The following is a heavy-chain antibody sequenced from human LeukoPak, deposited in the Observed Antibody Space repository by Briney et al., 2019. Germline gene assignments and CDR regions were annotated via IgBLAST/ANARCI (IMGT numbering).Heavy chain of an antibody. CDR1: GFSFSYYY. Sequence: GGSLRLSCAASGFSFSYYYMTWIRQAPGKGLEWISYISNSGATIYYADSVKGRFTISRDNAKNSLFLQMNSLRAEDTAIYYCARGVENHFDSWGQGTLVTVSS. V-gene: IGHV3-11*04. D-gene: IGHD1-14*01. CDR3: ARGVENHFDS. J-gene: IGHJ4*02. CDR2: ISNSGATI.